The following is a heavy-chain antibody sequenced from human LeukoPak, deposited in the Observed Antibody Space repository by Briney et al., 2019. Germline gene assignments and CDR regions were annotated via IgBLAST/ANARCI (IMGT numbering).Heavy chain of an antibody. J-gene: IGHJ4*02. CDR1: GFTFSSYG. V-gene: IGHV3-33*01. D-gene: IGHD4-23*01. CDR3: ARDYGGDAGLDS. Sequence: PGGSLRLSCAASGFTFSSYGMHWVRQAPGKGLEWVALIWSDDRNKYYADSVKGQFTISRDNSKNTLYLQMSSLRAEDTAVYYCARDYGGDAGLDSWGQGTLVTVSS. CDR2: IWSDDRNK.